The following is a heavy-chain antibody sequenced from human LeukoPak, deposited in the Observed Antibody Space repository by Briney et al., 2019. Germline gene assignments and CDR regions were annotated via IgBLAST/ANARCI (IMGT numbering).Heavy chain of an antibody. CDR3: ARADYGGGDYFDY. CDR2: MNPNSGNT. Sequence: ASVKVSCKASGYTFTSYDINWVRQATGQGLEWMGWMNPNSGNTGYAQKFQGRVTITRNTSISTAYRELSSLRSEDTAVYYCARADYGGGDYFDYWGQGTLVTVSS. CDR1: GYTFTSYD. V-gene: IGHV1-8*03. D-gene: IGHD3-16*01. J-gene: IGHJ4*02.